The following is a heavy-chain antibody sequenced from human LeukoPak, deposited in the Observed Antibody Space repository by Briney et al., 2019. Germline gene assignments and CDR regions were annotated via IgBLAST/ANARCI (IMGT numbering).Heavy chain of an antibody. CDR1: GYTFTSYD. J-gene: IGHJ6*02. CDR3: ARGPKDIVVVPAALRGYYYYGMDV. V-gene: IGHV1-8*01. Sequence: ASVKVSCKASGYTFTSYDINWVRQATGQGLEWMGWMNPNSGNTGYAQKFQGGVTMTRNTSISTAYMELSSLRSEDTAVYYCARGPKDIVVVPAALRGYYYYGMDVWGQGTTVTVSS. D-gene: IGHD2-2*01. CDR2: MNPNSGNT.